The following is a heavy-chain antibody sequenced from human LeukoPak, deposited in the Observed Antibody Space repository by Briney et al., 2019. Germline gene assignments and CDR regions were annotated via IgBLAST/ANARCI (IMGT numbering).Heavy chain of an antibody. CDR1: GVSISSFY. V-gene: IGHV4-59*01. J-gene: IGHJ5*02. D-gene: IGHD2-2*01. Sequence: SETLCLTCAVSGVSISSFYWSWIRLPPGKGLEWVGYSGITNYNPSLKSPVTVSVATSKNQFTLKQSSVTAADTAVYYCARHLGVCSSSSCYSWFGPWGRGTLVTVSS. CDR2: SGIT. CDR3: ARHLGVCSSSSCYSWFGP.